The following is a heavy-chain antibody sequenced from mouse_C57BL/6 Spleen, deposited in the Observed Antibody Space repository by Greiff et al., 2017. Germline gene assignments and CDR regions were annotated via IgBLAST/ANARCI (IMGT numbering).Heavy chain of an antibody. CDR1: GYTFTSYW. Sequence: QVHVKQPGAELVKPGASVKLSCKASGYTFTSYWMHWVKQRPGRGLEWIGRIDPNSGGTKYNEKFKSKATLTVDKPSSTAYMQLSSLTSEDSAVYYCARWAAQAPGAMDYWGQGTSVTVSS. CDR3: ARWAAQAPGAMDY. CDR2: IDPNSGGT. D-gene: IGHD3-2*02. J-gene: IGHJ4*01. V-gene: IGHV1-72*01.